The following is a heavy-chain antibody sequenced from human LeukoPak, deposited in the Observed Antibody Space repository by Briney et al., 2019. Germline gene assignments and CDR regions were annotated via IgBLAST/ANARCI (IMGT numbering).Heavy chain of an antibody. CDR2: ITPEGRTT. D-gene: IGHD1-14*01. J-gene: IGHJ4*02. Sequence: GGSLTLSCGASGFTFSSNWRQWGRHAPGKGLVWGSLITPEGRTTIYADSVKGRFTISIDNAKNKMYLQMNSLIAEDTAVYSCVPAYNQWGQGTLVTVSS. CDR1: GFTFSSNW. CDR3: VPAYNQ. V-gene: IGHV3-74*01.